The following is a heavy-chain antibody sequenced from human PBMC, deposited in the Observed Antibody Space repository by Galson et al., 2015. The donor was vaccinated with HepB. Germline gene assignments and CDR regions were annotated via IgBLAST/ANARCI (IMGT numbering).Heavy chain of an antibody. CDR2: IIPILGIA. CDR1: GGTFSSYT. CDR3: ARDQALGTMVRGVHYGMDV. J-gene: IGHJ6*02. V-gene: IGHV1-69*04. D-gene: IGHD3-10*01. Sequence: SVKVSCKASGGTFSSYTISWVRQAPGQGLEWMGRIIPILGIANYAQKFQGRVTITADKSTSTAYMELSSLRSEDTAVYYCARDQALGTMVRGVHYGMDVWGQGTTVTVSS.